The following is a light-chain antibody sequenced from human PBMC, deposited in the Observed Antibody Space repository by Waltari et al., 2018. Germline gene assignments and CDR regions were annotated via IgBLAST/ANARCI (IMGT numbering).Light chain of an antibody. CDR1: QSISSY. Sequence: DIQMTQSPSSLSASVGDRVTITCRASQSISSYLNWYQQKPGKAPELLIYAASSLQSGVPSRFSGSGSVTDFTLTISSLQPEDFATYDCQQSYSTPPYTFGQGTKLEIK. J-gene: IGKJ2*01. V-gene: IGKV1-39*01. CDR3: QQSYSTPPYT. CDR2: AAS.